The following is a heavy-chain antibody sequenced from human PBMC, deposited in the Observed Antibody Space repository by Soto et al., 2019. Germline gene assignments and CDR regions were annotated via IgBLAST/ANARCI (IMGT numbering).Heavy chain of an antibody. D-gene: IGHD2-2*01. Sequence: ASVEVSCKASGGTFSSYAISWVRQAPGQGLEGMGGIIPIFGTANYAQKLQGRVTITADESTSIAYMELSSLRSEDTAVYYCARAWGVVVPASNWLDPGGQG. CDR1: GGTFSSYA. CDR3: ARAWGVVVPASNWLDP. CDR2: IIPIFGTA. J-gene: IGHJ5*02. V-gene: IGHV1-69*13.